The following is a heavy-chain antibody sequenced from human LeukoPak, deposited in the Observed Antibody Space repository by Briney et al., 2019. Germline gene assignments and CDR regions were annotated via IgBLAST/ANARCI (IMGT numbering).Heavy chain of an antibody. Sequence: PSETLSLTCTVSGGSISSSSYYWGWIRQPPGKGLEWIGSIYYSGSTYYNPSLKSRVTISVDTSKNQFSLKLSSVTAADTAVYYCARPAAAGTNDYWGQGTLVTVSS. V-gene: IGHV4-39*07. CDR3: ARPAAAGTNDY. CDR1: GGSISSSSYY. D-gene: IGHD6-13*01. CDR2: IYYSGST. J-gene: IGHJ4*02.